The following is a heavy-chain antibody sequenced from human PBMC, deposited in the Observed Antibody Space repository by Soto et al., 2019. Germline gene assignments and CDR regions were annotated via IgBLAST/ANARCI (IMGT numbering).Heavy chain of an antibody. CDR1: GLTFSGRW. V-gene: IGHV3-74*01. CDR3: VIDTPHSWFDP. J-gene: IGHJ5*02. Sequence: GGYLRLSCAASGLTFSGRWLHWVRQAPGKGLVWVSRINEDGSVTNYADSVEGRFIISRDDAKNTLFLQRKSLRVEDTAVYYCVIDTPHSWFDPWGQGILVTVSS. CDR2: INEDGSVT.